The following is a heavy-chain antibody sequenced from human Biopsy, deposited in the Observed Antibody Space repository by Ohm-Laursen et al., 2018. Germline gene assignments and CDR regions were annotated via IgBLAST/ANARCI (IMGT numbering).Heavy chain of an antibody. D-gene: IGHD2/OR15-2a*01. J-gene: IGHJ6*02. CDR2: IYYSGST. Sequence: SDTLSLTWTVSGGSISSDYWSWIRQTPGKGLEWIGYIYYSGSTNYNPSLKSRVTISVDTSKNQFSLRLNSVTAAGTAVYYCARATNSTGWPYYYFYGMDVWGQGTTVTVSS. CDR1: GGSISSDY. CDR3: ARATNSTGWPYYYFYGMDV. V-gene: IGHV4-59*07.